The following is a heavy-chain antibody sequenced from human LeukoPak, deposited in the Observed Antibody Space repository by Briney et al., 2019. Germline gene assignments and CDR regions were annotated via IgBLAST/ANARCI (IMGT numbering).Heavy chain of an antibody. Sequence: PSETLSLTCAVYGGSFSGYYWSWIRQPPGKGLEWIGEINHSGSTNYNPSLKSRVTISVDTSKNQFSLKLSSVTAADTAVYYCARVGGSVGDYWGQGTPVTVSS. D-gene: IGHD3-10*01. V-gene: IGHV4-34*01. CDR1: GGSFSGYY. J-gene: IGHJ4*02. CDR2: INHSGST. CDR3: ARVGGSVGDY.